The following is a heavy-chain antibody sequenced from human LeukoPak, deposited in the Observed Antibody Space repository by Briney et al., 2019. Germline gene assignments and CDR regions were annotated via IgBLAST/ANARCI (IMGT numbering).Heavy chain of an antibody. CDR1: GFTFDDYT. CDR2: ISWDGGST. CDR3: AKAGTMEQLAQYYFDY. J-gene: IGHJ4*02. Sequence: GGSLRLSCAASGFTFDDYTMHWVRQAPGKGLEWVSLISWDGGSTYYADSVKGRFTISRDNSKNSLYLQMNSLRTEDTALYYCAKAGTMEQLAQYYFDYWGQGTLVTVSS. V-gene: IGHV3-43*01. D-gene: IGHD6-13*01.